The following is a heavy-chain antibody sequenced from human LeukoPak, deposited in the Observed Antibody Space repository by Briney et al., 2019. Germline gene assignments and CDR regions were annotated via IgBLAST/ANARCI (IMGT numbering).Heavy chain of an antibody. J-gene: IGHJ4*02. CDR1: GGTFSSYA. CDR3: ARALHLELHSYFDS. D-gene: IGHD1-1*01. CDR2: IIPIFGSA. Sequence: GASVKVSCKASGGTFSSYAISWVRQAPGQGLEWMGGIIPIFGSANYAQKFQGGVTITADESTSTAYMELSSLRSEDTAVYYCARALHLELHSYFDSWGQGTLVTVSS. V-gene: IGHV1-69*13.